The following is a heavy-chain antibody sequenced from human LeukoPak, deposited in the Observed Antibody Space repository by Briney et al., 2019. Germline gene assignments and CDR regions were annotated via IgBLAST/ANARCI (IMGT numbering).Heavy chain of an antibody. D-gene: IGHD5-12*01. CDR2: IGTGGTPI. CDR1: GGSFSGYY. J-gene: IGHJ4*02. V-gene: IGHV3-11*04. Sequence: LSLTCGVYGGSFSGYYWSWIRQPPGKGLEWVSHIGTGGTPIYYADSVKGRFTISRDNARNSLYLQMNSLRAEDTAVYYCTRDGEYTGYDLDYWGQGTLVTVSS. CDR3: TRDGEYTGYDLDY.